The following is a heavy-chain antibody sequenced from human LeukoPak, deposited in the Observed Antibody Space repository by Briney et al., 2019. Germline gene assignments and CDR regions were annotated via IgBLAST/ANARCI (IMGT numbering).Heavy chain of an antibody. V-gene: IGHV2-5*02. CDR2: IYWDDDK. CDR3: AHSWYQLLLSRPFDY. Sequence: ESGPTLVNPAPPLTLTCTFSGFSRRTSGVGVGWIRQPPGRALEWLALIYWDDDKRYSPSLKSRLTITKDTSKNQVVLTMTNMDPVDTATYYCAHSWYQLLLSRPFDYWGQGTLVTVSS. J-gene: IGHJ4*02. CDR1: GFSRRTSGVG. D-gene: IGHD2-2*01.